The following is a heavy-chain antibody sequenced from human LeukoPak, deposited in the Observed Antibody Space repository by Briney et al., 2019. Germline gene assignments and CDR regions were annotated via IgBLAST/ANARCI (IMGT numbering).Heavy chain of an antibody. Sequence: SETLSLTCAVYGESFSGYYWSWIRQPPGKGLEWIGEINHRGSTNYNPSLKSRVTISVDTSKSQFSLKLSSVTAADTAVYYCARVSGGRTHWGQGTLVTVSS. V-gene: IGHV4-34*01. J-gene: IGHJ4*02. D-gene: IGHD1-14*01. CDR2: INHRGST. CDR3: ARVSGGRTH. CDR1: GESFSGYY.